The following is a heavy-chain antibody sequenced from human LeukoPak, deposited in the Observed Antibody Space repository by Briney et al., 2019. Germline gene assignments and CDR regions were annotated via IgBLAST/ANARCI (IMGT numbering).Heavy chain of an antibody. Sequence: CXASGFTFSSYAMHWVRQAPGKGLEWVSYISSSGSTIYYADSVKGRFTISRDNAKNSLYLQMNSLRDEDMDVYYXXXXXXXXGRWSWFDPRGQGTLVTVSS. CDR3: XXXXXXXGRWSWFDP. CDR1: GFTFSSYA. D-gene: IGHD3-16*01. CDR2: ISSSGSTI. J-gene: IGHJ5*02. V-gene: IGHV3-48*03.